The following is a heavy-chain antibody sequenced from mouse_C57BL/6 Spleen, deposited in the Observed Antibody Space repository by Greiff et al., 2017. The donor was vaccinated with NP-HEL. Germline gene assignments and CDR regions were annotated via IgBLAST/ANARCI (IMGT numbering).Heavy chain of an antibody. Sequence: QVQLQQSGTELVKPGASVKLSCKASGYTFTSYWMHWVKQRPGQGLEWIGNINPSNGGTNYNEKFKSKATLTVDKSSSTAYMQLSSLTSEDSAVYYCARSGMVRDYAMDYWGQGTSVTVSS. CDR2: INPSNGGT. CDR1: GYTFTSYW. V-gene: IGHV1-53*01. CDR3: ARSGMVRDYAMDY. J-gene: IGHJ4*01. D-gene: IGHD2-3*01.